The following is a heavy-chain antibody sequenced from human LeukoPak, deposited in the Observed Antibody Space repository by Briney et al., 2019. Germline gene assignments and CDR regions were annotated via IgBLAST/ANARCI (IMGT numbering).Heavy chain of an antibody. J-gene: IGHJ4*02. CDR2: IYYSGST. CDR1: GDSISNHY. V-gene: IGHV4-59*11. Sequence: SETLSLTCTVSGDSISNHYWSWIRQPPGKGLEWIGYIYYSGSTNYNPSLKSRVTISVDTSKNQFSLKLSSVTAADTALYYCARGYGSGSHYFDYWGQGSLVTVSS. D-gene: IGHD3-10*01. CDR3: ARGYGSGSHYFDY.